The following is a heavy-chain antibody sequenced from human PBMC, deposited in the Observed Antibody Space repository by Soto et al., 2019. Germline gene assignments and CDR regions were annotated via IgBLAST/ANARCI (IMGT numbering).Heavy chain of an antibody. Sequence: GGSLRLSCAASGFTFSSYSMNWVRQAPGKGLEWVSSISSSSSYIYYADSVKGRFTISRDNAKNSLYLQMNSLRAEDTAVYYCARQISASRSKYYFDYWGQGTLVTVSS. CDR2: ISSSSSYI. V-gene: IGHV3-21*01. J-gene: IGHJ4*02. D-gene: IGHD3-3*02. CDR3: ARQISASRSKYYFDY. CDR1: GFTFSSYS.